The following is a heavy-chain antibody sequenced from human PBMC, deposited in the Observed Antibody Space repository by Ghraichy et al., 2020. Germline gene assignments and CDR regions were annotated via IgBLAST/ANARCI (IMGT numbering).Heavy chain of an antibody. D-gene: IGHD2-8*02. J-gene: IGHJ4*02. V-gene: IGHV3-23*01. CDR3: AKDSVPTGYFDY. Sequence: GGSLRLSCAASGFTFSSYAMSWVRQAPGKGLEWVSAISGSGGSTYYADSVKGRFTISRDNSKNTLYLQMNSLRAEDTAIYYCAKDSVPTGYFDYWGQGTLVTVSS. CDR2: ISGSGGST. CDR1: GFTFSSYA.